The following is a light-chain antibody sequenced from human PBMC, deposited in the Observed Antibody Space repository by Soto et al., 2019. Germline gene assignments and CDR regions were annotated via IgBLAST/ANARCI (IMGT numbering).Light chain of an antibody. CDR1: SSDVGGYNH. Sequence: QSALTQPASVSGSPGQSITISCTGTSSDVGGYNHVSWYQQHPGNAPKVMIYEVSNRPSGVSNRFSGSKSGNTASLTISGLQAEDEADYYCSSYTSSTTQYVFGTGTKLTVL. V-gene: IGLV2-14*01. CDR3: SSYTSSTTQYV. J-gene: IGLJ1*01. CDR2: EVS.